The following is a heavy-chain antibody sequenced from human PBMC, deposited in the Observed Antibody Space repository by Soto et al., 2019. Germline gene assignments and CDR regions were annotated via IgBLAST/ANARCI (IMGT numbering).Heavy chain of an antibody. J-gene: IGHJ3*02. V-gene: IGHV3-21*04. CDR2: ISSSSSYI. CDR3: AKGLQLWADDAFDI. D-gene: IGHD5-18*01. Sequence: GGSLRLSCAASGFTFSSYNMNWVRQAPGKGLEWVSSISSSSSYIYYADSVKGRFTISRDNAKNSLYLQMNSLRAEDTAVYYCAKGLQLWADDAFDIWGQGTMVTVSS. CDR1: GFTFSSYN.